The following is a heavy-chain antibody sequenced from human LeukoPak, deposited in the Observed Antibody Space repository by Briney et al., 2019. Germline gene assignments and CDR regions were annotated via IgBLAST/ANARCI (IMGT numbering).Heavy chain of an antibody. J-gene: IGHJ5*02. CDR3: ARGVNSSSWYSNWFDP. CDR2: IYHSGST. D-gene: IGHD6-13*01. V-gene: IGHV4-4*02. Sequence: SETLSLTCAVSAGSISSGSWWNWVRQPPGKGLEWIGEIYHSGSTNYNPSLKSRVTISVDTSKNQFSLKLSSVTAADTAVYYCARGVNSSSWYSNWFDPWGQGTLVTVSS. CDR1: AGSISSGSW.